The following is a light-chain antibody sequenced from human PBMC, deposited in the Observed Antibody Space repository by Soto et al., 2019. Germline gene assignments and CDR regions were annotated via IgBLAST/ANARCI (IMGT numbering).Light chain of an antibody. CDR3: QQYNNWPLT. J-gene: IGKJ1*01. CDR2: AAS. CDR1: QSISRN. Sequence: EIVLTQSQVTLSASPSARSSLXGRASQSISRNLAWYQQKPGQAPRLLIYAASTRATGLPARFSGSGSGTEFTLTISSLQSEDFAVYSCQQYNNWPLTFGQGTKVDI. V-gene: IGKV3-15*01.